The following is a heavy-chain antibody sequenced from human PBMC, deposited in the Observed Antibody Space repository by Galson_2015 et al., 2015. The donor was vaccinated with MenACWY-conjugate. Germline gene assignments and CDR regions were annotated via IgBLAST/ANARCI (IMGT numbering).Heavy chain of an antibody. Sequence: SLRLSCAASGFTFSSYAMHWVRQAPGKGLEWVAVISYDGSNKYYADSVKGRFTISRDNSKNTLYLQMNSLRAEDTAVYYCARDPGAPSSWPWGYFDYWGQGTLVTVSS. CDR1: GFTFSSYA. J-gene: IGHJ4*02. CDR3: ARDPGAPSSWPWGYFDY. D-gene: IGHD6-13*01. V-gene: IGHV3-30*04. CDR2: ISYDGSNK.